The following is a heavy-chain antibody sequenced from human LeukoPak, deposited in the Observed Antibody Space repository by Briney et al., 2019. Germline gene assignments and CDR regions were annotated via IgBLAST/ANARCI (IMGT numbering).Heavy chain of an antibody. CDR2: ISGSGGST. D-gene: IGHD5-12*01. CDR1: GFTFSSYA. CDR3: ASTWDIRYYFDY. J-gene: IGHJ4*02. V-gene: IGHV3-23*01. Sequence: PGGSLRLSCAASGFTFSSYAMSWVRQAPGKGLEWVSAISGSGGSTYYADSVKGRFTISRDNSKNTLYLQMNSLRAEDTAVYYCASTWDIRYYFDYWGQGTLVTVSS.